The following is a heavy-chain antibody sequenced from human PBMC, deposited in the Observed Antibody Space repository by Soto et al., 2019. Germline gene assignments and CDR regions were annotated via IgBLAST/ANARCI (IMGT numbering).Heavy chain of an antibody. J-gene: IGHJ6*02. Sequence: GGSLRLSCAASGFTFSSYSMNWVSQAPGKGLEWFSSISSSSSYIYYADSVKSRFTISRDNAKNSLYLQMNSLRAEDTAVYYCAFLPYYYILTGYYTHPIDYGMDVWGQGTTLSVSS. V-gene: IGHV3-21*01. CDR1: GFTFSSYS. CDR3: AFLPYYYILTGYYTHPIDYGMDV. D-gene: IGHD3-9*01. CDR2: ISSSSSYI.